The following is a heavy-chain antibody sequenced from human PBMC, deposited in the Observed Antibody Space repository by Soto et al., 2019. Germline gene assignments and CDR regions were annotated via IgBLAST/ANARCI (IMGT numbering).Heavy chain of an antibody. CDR3: DISLLLLGMDV. D-gene: IGHD1-26*01. CDR2: INSDGSST. CDR1: GFTFSRYC. J-gene: IGHJ6*02. Sequence: XGSLIVSCPASGFTFSRYCMHWVRQAPGKGLVWVSRINSDGSSTSYADSVKGRFTISRDNAKNTLYLQMNSLRAEDTAVYYCDISLLLLGMDVWGQGTTVTVSS. V-gene: IGHV3-74*01.